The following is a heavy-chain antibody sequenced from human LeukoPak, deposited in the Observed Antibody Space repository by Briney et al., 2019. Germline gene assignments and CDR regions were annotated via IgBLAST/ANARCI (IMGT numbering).Heavy chain of an antibody. CDR2: INPSGGST. V-gene: IGHV1-46*01. CDR3: ARSKTIFGVVMPGDPFSGSRD. D-gene: IGHD3-3*01. CDR1: GHTLSELS. Sequence: ASVKVSCKVSGHTLSELSMHWVRQAPGQGLEWMGIINPSGGSTIYAQKFQGRITMTRDTSTSTVYMELSSLRSEDTAVYYCARSKTIFGVVMPGDPFSGSRDWGQGTLVTVSS. J-gene: IGHJ4*02.